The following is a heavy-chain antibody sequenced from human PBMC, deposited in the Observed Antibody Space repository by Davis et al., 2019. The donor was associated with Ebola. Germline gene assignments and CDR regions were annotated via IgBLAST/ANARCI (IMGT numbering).Heavy chain of an antibody. CDR1: GGSFSGYY. CDR2: INHSGST. J-gene: IGHJ3*02. Sequence: MPSETLSLTCAVYGGSFSGYYWSWIRQPPGKGLEWIGEINHSGSTNYNPSLKSRVTISVDTSKNQFSLKLSSVTAADTAVYYCVRDDRYAFDIWGLGTMVTVSS. V-gene: IGHV4-34*01. CDR3: VRDDRYAFDI.